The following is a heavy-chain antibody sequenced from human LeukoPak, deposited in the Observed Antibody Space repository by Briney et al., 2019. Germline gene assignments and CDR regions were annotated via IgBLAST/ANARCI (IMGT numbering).Heavy chain of an antibody. CDR3: ASPVAGTRNAFDV. CDR1: GFTFSDYY. Sequence: PGGSLRLSRAASGFTFSDYYMSWIRQAPGKGLEWVSYISSSGSTIYYVDSVKGRFTISRDNAKNSLYLQMNSLRAEDTAVCYCASPVAGTRNAFDVWGQGTMVTVSS. D-gene: IGHD6-19*01. J-gene: IGHJ3*01. CDR2: ISSSGSTI. V-gene: IGHV3-11*04.